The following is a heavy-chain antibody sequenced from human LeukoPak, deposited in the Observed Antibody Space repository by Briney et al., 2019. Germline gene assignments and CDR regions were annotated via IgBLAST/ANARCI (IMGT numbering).Heavy chain of an antibody. Sequence: PSETLSLTCTVSGGSISSGGYYWSWIRQPPGKGLEWIGYIYHSGSTYYNPSLKSRVTISVDRSKNQFSLKLSSVTAADTAVYYCASPLDYGGNSSDYWGQGTLVTVSS. CDR2: IYHSGST. CDR3: ASPLDYGGNSSDY. J-gene: IGHJ4*02. D-gene: IGHD4-23*01. V-gene: IGHV4-30-2*01. CDR1: GGSISSGGYY.